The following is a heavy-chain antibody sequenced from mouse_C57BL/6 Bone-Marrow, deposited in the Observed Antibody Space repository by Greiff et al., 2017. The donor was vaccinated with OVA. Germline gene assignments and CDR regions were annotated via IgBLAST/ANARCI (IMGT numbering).Heavy chain of an antibody. Sequence: QVQLQQSGAELVRPGASVKLSCKASGYTFTDYYINWVKQRPGQGLEWIARIYPGSGNTYYNEKFKGKATLTAEKSSSTAYMQLSSLTSEDSAVYFCARDYYGPWFAYWGQGTLVTVSA. J-gene: IGHJ3*01. CDR1: GYTFTDYY. D-gene: IGHD1-1*01. CDR2: IYPGSGNT. CDR3: ARDYYGPWFAY. V-gene: IGHV1-76*01.